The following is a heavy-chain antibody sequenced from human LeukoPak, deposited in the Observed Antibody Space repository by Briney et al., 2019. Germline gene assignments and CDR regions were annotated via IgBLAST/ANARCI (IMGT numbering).Heavy chain of an antibody. CDR2: ISWNSGSI. CDR3: AKDSYYDSSGVDY. Sequence: GGSLRHSCAASGFTSDDYAMHWVRQAPGKGLEWVSGISWNSGSIGYADSVKGRFTISRDNAKNSLYLQMNSLRAEDTALYYCAKDSYYDSSGVDYWGQGTLVTVSS. D-gene: IGHD3-22*01. J-gene: IGHJ4*02. CDR1: GFTSDDYA. V-gene: IGHV3-9*02.